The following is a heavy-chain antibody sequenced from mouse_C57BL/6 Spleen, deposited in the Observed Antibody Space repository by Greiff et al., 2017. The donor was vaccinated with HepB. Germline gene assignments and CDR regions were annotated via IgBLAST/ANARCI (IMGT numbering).Heavy chain of an antibody. V-gene: IGHV1-80*01. D-gene: IGHD1-1*01. CDR2: IYPGDGDT. CDR3: ARSFYYYGSSPYYYAMDY. Sequence: QVQLQQSGAELVKPGASVKISCKASGYAFSSYWMNWVKQRPGKGLEWIGQIYPGDGDTNYNGKFKGKATLTADKSSSTAYMQLSSLTSEDSAVYFCARSFYYYGSSPYYYAMDYWGQGTSVTVSS. CDR1: GYAFSSYW. J-gene: IGHJ4*01.